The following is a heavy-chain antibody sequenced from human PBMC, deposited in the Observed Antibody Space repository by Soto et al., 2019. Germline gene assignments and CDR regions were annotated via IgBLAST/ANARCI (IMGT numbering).Heavy chain of an antibody. D-gene: IGHD6-19*01. CDR3: ASWSDNAAVAFEDV. J-gene: IGHJ6*02. V-gene: IGHV3-33*01. CDR1: GFTFSSYG. Sequence: PGGSLRLSCAASGFTFSSYGMHWVRQAPGKGLEWVAVIWYDGSNKYYADSVKGRFTISRDNSKNTLYLQMNSLRAEDTAVYYCASWSDNAAVAFEDVWGQGTTVTVSS. CDR2: IWYDGSNK.